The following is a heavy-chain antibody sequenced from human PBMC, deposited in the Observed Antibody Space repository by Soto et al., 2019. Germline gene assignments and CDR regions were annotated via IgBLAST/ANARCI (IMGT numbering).Heavy chain of an antibody. Sequence: GGSLRLSCAASGFTFSSYWMSWVRQAPGKGLEWVANIKQDGSEKYYVDSVKGRFTIPRDNAKNSLYLQMNSLRAEDTAVYYCASLCTIPYYYYGMDVWGQGTTVTVSS. CDR3: ASLCTIPYYYYGMDV. CDR2: IKQDGSEK. V-gene: IGHV3-7*05. D-gene: IGHD2-8*01. CDR1: GFTFSSYW. J-gene: IGHJ6*02.